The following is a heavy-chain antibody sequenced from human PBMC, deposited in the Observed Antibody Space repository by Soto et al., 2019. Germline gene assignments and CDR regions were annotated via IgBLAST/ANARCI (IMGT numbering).Heavy chain of an antibody. Sequence: SETLSLTCTVSGGSISSYYWSWIRQPPGKGLEWIGYIYYSGSTNYNPSLKSRVTISVDTSKNQFSLKLSSVTAADTAVYYCAACSGGSCYDGSWFDPWGQGTLVTVSS. CDR3: AACSGGSCYDGSWFDP. D-gene: IGHD2-15*01. CDR1: GGSISSYY. J-gene: IGHJ5*02. CDR2: IYYSGST. V-gene: IGHV4-59*01.